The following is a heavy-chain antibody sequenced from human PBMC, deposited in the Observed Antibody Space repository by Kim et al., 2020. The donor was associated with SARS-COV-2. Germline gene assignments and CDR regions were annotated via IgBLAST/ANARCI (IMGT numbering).Heavy chain of an antibody. D-gene: IGHD4-4*01. J-gene: IGHJ4*02. V-gene: IGHV3-30-3*01. CDR3: ARGGDYSNYLDY. CDR2: ISYDGSNK. Sequence: GGSLRLSCAASGFTFSSYAMHWVRQAPGKGLEWVAVISYDGSNKYYADSVKGRFTISRDNSKNTLYLQMNSLRAEDTAVYYCARGGDYSNYLDYWGQGTLVTVSS. CDR1: GFTFSSYA.